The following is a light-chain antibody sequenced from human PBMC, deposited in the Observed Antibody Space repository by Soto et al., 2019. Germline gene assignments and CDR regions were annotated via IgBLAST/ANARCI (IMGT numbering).Light chain of an antibody. J-gene: IGLJ2*01. CDR1: STNIGSNY. CDR3: AAWDDSLSGVV. CDR2: TND. V-gene: IGLV1-47*02. Sequence: QLVLTQPPSASGTPGQRVTISCSGSSTNIGSNYGYWYQQVPGTAPKLLIYTNDQRPSGVPDRFSGSKSGTSASLAISGLRSEDEAVYYCAAWDDSLSGVVFGGGTKLTVL.